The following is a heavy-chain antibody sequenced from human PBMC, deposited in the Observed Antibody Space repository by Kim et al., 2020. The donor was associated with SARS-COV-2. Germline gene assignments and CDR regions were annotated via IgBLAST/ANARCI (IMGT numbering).Heavy chain of an antibody. V-gene: IGHV4-59*01. Sequence: SETLSLTCTVSGGSISSYYWSWIRQPPGKGLEWIGYIYYSGSTNYNPSLKSRVTISVDTSKNQFSLKLSSVTGAATAVYYCAREGLEHTGWFDPWGQGTL. J-gene: IGHJ5*02. CDR1: GGSISSYY. CDR2: IYYSGST. D-gene: IGHD1-1*01. CDR3: AREGLEHTGWFDP.